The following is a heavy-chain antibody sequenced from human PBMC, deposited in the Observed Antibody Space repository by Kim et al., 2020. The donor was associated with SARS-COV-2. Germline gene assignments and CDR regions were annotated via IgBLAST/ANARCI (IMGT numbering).Heavy chain of an antibody. CDR2: IYYTGTT. J-gene: IGHJ4*02. V-gene: IGHV4-39*01. CDR3: RGGERYGEFDF. D-gene: IGHD3-16*01. Sequence: SETLSLTCTVSGDSISSSSDYYWGWIRQPPGRGLDYIGSIYYTGTTHYNPSLQSRVTISVDTSKNQFSLKLTSVTAADTAVYYCRGGERYGEFDFWGQGTLVTVSS. CDR1: GDSISSSSDYY.